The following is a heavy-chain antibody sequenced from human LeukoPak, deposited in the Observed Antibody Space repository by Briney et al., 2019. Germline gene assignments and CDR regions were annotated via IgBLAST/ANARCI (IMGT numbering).Heavy chain of an antibody. D-gene: IGHD2-2*02. V-gene: IGHV3-23*01. J-gene: IGHJ5*02. CDR2: ISGSGGST. CDR1: GFTFSSYA. Sequence: PGGSLRLSCAASGFTFSSYAISWVRQAPGKGLEWVSAISGSGGSTYYADSVKGRFTISRDNSKNTLYLQMNSLRAEDTAVYYCANLRPIYLYFDPWGQGTLVTVSS. CDR3: ANLRPIYLYFDP.